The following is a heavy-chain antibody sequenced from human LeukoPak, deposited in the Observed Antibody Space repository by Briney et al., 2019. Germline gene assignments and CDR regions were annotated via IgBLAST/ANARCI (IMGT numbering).Heavy chain of an antibody. Sequence: PGGSLRLSRAASGFTFSDHYMDWVRQAPGKGLEWVGRTRNKANSYTTEYAASVKGRFTISRDDSKNSLYLQMNSLKTEDTAVYYCARAYDSSGYYYFFDYWGQGTLVTVSS. J-gene: IGHJ4*02. CDR1: GFTFSDHY. V-gene: IGHV3-72*01. D-gene: IGHD3-22*01. CDR2: TRNKANSYTT. CDR3: ARAYDSSGYYYFFDY.